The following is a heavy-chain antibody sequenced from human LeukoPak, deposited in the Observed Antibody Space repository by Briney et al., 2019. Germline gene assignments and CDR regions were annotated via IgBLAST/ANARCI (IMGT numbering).Heavy chain of an antibody. CDR1: GGSFSDYY. CDR2: INHSGSTT. V-gene: IGHV4-34*01. Sequence: SETLSLTCTVYGGSFSDYYWTWIRQPPGKGLEWIGEINHSGSTTNYNPSLKNRVTISVDMSKNQFSLRLNSVTGADAAVYYCARRRWGYGSGSYDYWGQGTLVTVSS. D-gene: IGHD3-10*01. J-gene: IGHJ4*02. CDR3: ARRRWGYGSGSYDY.